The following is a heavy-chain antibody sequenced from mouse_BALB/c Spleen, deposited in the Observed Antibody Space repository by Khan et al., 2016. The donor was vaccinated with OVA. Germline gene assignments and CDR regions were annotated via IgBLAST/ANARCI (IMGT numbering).Heavy chain of an antibody. CDR2: ISYSGST. V-gene: IGHV3-2*02. D-gene: IGHD1-1*01. J-gene: IGHJ4*01. CDR3: AIQNYYGYAMDY. Sequence: EVKLEESGPGLVKPSQSLSLTCTVTGYSITSDYAWNWIRQFPGNKLEWMGYISYSGSTSYNPSLRSRISITRDTSKNQLFLQLNSVTTEDTATFYCAIQNYYGYAMDYWGQGTSVTVSS. CDR1: GYSITSDYA.